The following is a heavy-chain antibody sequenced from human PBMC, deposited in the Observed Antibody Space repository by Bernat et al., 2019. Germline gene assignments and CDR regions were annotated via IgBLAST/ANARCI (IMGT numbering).Heavy chain of an antibody. J-gene: IGHJ6*02. CDR3: ARDRSDLDSSGYPYYYYGMDV. Sequence: QVQLVESGGGLVKPGWSLRLSCAASGFTFSDYYMSWIRQAPGKGLEWVSYISSSSSYTNYADSVKGRFTISRDNAKNSLYLQMNSLRAEDTAVYYCARDRSDLDSSGYPYYYYGMDVWGQGTTVTVSS. CDR2: ISSSSSYT. D-gene: IGHD3-22*01. V-gene: IGHV3-11*05. CDR1: GFTFSDYY.